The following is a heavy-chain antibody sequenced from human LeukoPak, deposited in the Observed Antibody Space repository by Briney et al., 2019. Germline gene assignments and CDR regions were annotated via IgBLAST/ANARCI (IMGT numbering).Heavy chain of an antibody. J-gene: IGHJ4*02. CDR3: AKPDVEQAFAY. CDR1: GFTFDDYT. D-gene: IGHD1-26*01. V-gene: IGHV3-43*01. Sequence: GGSLRLSCAASGFTFDDYTLHWVRQAPGKGLEWVSLISWNGGSTYYADSVKGRFTISRDNSKNSLYLQMNSLRSEDTALYYCAKPDVEQAFAYWGQGTLVTVSS. CDR2: ISWNGGST.